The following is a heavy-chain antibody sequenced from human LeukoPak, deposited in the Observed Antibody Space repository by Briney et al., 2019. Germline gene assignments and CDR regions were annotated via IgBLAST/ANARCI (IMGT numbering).Heavy chain of an antibody. Sequence: ASVKVSCKASGYTFTGYYLHWVRPAPGQGLEWMGWINPNSGGTNYAQKFQGRVTMTRDTSISTAYMELSRLRSDDTAVYYCARYNGDYAFDYWGQGTLVTVSS. V-gene: IGHV1-2*02. CDR3: ARYNGDYAFDY. CDR1: GYTFTGYY. J-gene: IGHJ4*02. CDR2: INPNSGGT. D-gene: IGHD4-17*01.